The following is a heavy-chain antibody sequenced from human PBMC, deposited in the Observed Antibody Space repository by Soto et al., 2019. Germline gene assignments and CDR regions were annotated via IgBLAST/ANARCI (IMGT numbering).Heavy chain of an antibody. V-gene: IGHV4-59*08. CDR2: VHHSWRS. Sequence: QVQLQESGPGLVKPSETLSLSCTVSGGSISSYYWSWFRQSPGKRMEWMGYVHHSWRSSYNPSLPSRVTKSLDTSKSQFSLKVTSVTATDTAVYYCARQGFVALQGLVAVWGQGTTVTVS. CDR1: GGSISSYY. CDR3: ARQGFVALQGLVAV. J-gene: IGHJ6*02. D-gene: IGHD3-10*01.